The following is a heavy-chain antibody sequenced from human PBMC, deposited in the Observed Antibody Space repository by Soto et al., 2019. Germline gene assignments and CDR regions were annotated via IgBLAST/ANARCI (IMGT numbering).Heavy chain of an antibody. Sequence: GGSLRLSCAASGFTFSSYEMNWVRQAPGKGLEWVSYISSSGSTIYYADSVKGRFTISRDNAKNSLYLQMNSLRAEDTAVYYCARLYYYNSSVPYWGQGTLVTVSS. V-gene: IGHV3-48*03. CDR3: ARLYYYNSSVPY. D-gene: IGHD3-22*01. CDR2: ISSSGSTI. CDR1: GFTFSSYE. J-gene: IGHJ4*02.